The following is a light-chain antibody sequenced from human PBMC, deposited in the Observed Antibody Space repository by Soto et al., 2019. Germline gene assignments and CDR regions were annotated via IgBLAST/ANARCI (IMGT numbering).Light chain of an antibody. CDR1: QSVSSN. CDR3: QQYINWPPIT. CDR2: GAS. Sequence: EIVMTQSPATLSVSPGERATLSCRASQSVSSNLAWYQQKPGQAPRLLIYGASTRATGIPVRFSGSGSGTEFTLTISSLQSEDFAIYFCQQYINWPPITFGQGTRLEIK. V-gene: IGKV3D-15*01. J-gene: IGKJ5*01.